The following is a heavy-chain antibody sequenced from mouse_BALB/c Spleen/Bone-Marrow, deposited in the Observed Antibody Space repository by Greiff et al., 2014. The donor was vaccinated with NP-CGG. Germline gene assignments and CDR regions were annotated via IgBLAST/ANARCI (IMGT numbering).Heavy chain of an antibody. V-gene: IGHV1-67*01. D-gene: IGHD1-1*01. CDR1: GYTFTDYA. J-gene: IGHJ2*01. CDR2: ISTYSGNT. Sequence: QVQLQQSGPELVRPGVSVKISCKGSGYTFTDYAMHWVRQSHTKGLEWIGVISTYSGNTNYNQKFKGKATMTVDKSSSTAYMELARLTSEDSAIYYCARRPYGSSYDFDYWGQGTTLTVSS. CDR3: ARRPYGSSYDFDY.